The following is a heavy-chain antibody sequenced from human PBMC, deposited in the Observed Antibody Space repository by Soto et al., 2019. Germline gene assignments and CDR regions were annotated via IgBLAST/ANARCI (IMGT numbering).Heavy chain of an antibody. D-gene: IGHD2-2*01. J-gene: IGHJ4*02. Sequence: SETLSLTCTVSGGSISSSSYYWGWIRQPPGKGLEWIGSIYYSGSTYYNPSLKSRVTISVDTSKNQFSLKRSSVTAADTAVYYCARHHAIHRDPVDYWGQGTLVTVSS. CDR3: ARHHAIHRDPVDY. CDR1: GGSISSSSYY. CDR2: IYYSGST. V-gene: IGHV4-39*01.